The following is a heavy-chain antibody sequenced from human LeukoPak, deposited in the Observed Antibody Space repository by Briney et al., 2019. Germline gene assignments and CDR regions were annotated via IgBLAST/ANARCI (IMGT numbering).Heavy chain of an antibody. V-gene: IGHV4-34*01. CDR2: IYHSGST. J-gene: IGHJ5*02. D-gene: IGHD4-17*01. CDR1: GGSFSGYY. CDR3: ARDSPGYGGAYNWFDP. Sequence: PSETLSLTCAVYGGSFSGYYWSWIRQPPGKGLEWIGYIYHSGSTYYNPPLKSRVTISVDRSKNQFSLKLSSVTAADTAVYYCARDSPGYGGAYNWFDPWGQGTLVTVSS.